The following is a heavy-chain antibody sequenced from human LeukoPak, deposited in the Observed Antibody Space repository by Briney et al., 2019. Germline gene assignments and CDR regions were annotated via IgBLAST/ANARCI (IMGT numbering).Heavy chain of an antibody. CDR1: GFSFRDYY. V-gene: IGHV3-11*04. CDR2: ITGSGTNI. D-gene: IGHD6-19*01. Sequence: GGSLRLSCAASGFSFRDYYMTWIRQAPGKGLEWVSYITGSGTNINYADSVKGRFTISRDNAKNTLHLQMNSLRAEDTAVYYCARDVQAGPGYWGQGTLVTVSS. CDR3: ARDVQAGPGY. J-gene: IGHJ4*02.